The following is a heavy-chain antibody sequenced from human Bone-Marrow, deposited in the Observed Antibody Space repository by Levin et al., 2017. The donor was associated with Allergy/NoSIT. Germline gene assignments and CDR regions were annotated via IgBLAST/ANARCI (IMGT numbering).Heavy chain of an antibody. J-gene: IGHJ3*02. CDR1: GFTFSSYG. V-gene: IGHV3-33*01. CDR2: IWYDGSNK. CDR3: ARTDYCSSTSCYGTDAFDI. Sequence: GGSLRLSCAASGFTFSSYGMHWVRQAPGKGLEWVAVIWYDGSNKYYADSVKGRFTISRDNSKNTLYLQMNSLRAEDTAVYYCARTDYCSSTSCYGTDAFDIWGQGTMVTVSS. D-gene: IGHD2-2*01.